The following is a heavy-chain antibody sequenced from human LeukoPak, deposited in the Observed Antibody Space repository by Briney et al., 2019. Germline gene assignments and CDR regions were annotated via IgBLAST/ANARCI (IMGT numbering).Heavy chain of an antibody. V-gene: IGHV3-30*04. CDR2: ISYDGSNK. Sequence: GGSLRLSCAASGFTFSSYAMHWVRQAPGKGLEWVAVISYDGSNKYYADSVKGRFTISRDNSKNTLYLQMNSLRAEDTAVYYCASLYYYDSSGYPLSAFDIWGQGTMATVSS. CDR1: GFTFSSYA. CDR3: ASLYYYDSSGYPLSAFDI. J-gene: IGHJ3*02. D-gene: IGHD3-22*01.